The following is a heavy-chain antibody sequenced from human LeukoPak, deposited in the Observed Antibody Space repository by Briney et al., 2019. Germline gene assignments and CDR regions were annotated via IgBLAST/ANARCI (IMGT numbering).Heavy chain of an antibody. CDR1: GFTFSSYA. J-gene: IGHJ4*02. CDR3: ARAVSKHTTFDY. Sequence: PGGSLRLSCAASGFTFSSYAMHWVRQAPGKGLEWVAAISYDGSNKYYADSVKGRFTISRDNSKNTLYLQMNSLRAEDTAVYYCARAVSKHTTFDYWGQGTLVTVSS. V-gene: IGHV3-30*01. D-gene: IGHD1-1*01. CDR2: ISYDGSNK.